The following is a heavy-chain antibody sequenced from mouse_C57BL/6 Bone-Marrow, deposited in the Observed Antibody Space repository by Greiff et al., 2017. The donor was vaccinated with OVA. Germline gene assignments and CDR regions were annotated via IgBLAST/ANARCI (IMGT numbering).Heavy chain of an antibody. CDR2: IYPRSGNT. J-gene: IGHJ2*01. Sequence: VMLVESGAELARPGASVKLSCKASGYTFTSYGISWVKQRTGQGLEWIGEIYPRSGNTYYNEKFKGKATLTADKSSSTAYMELRSLTSEDSAVYFCARERLLRYPYYFDYWGQGTTLTVSS. V-gene: IGHV1-81*01. CDR3: ARERLLRYPYYFDY. CDR1: GYTFTSYG. D-gene: IGHD1-1*01.